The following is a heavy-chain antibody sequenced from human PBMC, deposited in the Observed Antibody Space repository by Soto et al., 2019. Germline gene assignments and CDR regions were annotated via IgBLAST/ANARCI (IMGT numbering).Heavy chain of an antibody. CDR2: LIVILGST. Sequence: ASVKVSCKSSGGTFNSFAFSWVRQAPGEGLEWMGGLIVILGSTNYAQKFEGRVTITADEDSSTAYMEVSGLRSEDTALYFCASGYYDSSGFSIDYWGQGTQVTSPQ. CDR3: ASGYYDSSGFSIDY. V-gene: IGHV1-69*13. CDR1: GGTFNSFA. D-gene: IGHD3-22*01. J-gene: IGHJ4*02.